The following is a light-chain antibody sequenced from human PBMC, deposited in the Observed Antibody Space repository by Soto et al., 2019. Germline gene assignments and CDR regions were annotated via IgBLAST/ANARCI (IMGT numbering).Light chain of an antibody. CDR3: HQYGSSPA. CDR2: GAS. V-gene: IGKV3-20*01. Sequence: ELVLTQSPGTLSLSPGETATLSCRASQSVSSSDLAWYQQKPGQAPRLLIYGASSRATGIPARFSGSGSGTDFTLTISRLEPEDFAVYYCHQYGSSPAFGGGTKVEIK. J-gene: IGKJ4*01. CDR1: QSVSSSD.